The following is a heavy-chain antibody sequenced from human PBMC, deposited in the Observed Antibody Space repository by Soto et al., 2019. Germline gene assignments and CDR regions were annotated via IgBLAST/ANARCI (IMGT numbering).Heavy chain of an antibody. CDR2: IIPRSATS. V-gene: IGHV1-69*13. D-gene: IGHD3-22*01. Sequence: GASVKVSCKASGDTFSTYTITWMRQAPGQGLEWMGGIIPRSATSNYAQKFQGRVTIIADESTSTVYMELSSLRSEDTAVYYCARDSSVYSGALDWFDSWGQGTLVTVSS. CDR3: ARDSSVYSGALDWFDS. J-gene: IGHJ5*01. CDR1: GDTFSTYT.